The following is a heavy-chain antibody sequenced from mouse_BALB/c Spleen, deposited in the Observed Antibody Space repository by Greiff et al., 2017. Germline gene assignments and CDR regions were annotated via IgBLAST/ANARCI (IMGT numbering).Heavy chain of an antibody. CDR3: ARNDYDDDYFDY. Sequence: DVKLVESGGGLVKPGGSLKLSCAASGFTFSSYAMSWVRQTPEKRLEWVASISSGGSTYYPDSVKGRFTISRDNARNILYLQMSSLRSEDTAMYYCARNDYDDDYFDYWGQGTTLTVSS. CDR1: GFTFSSYA. J-gene: IGHJ2*01. D-gene: IGHD2-4*01. V-gene: IGHV5-6-5*01. CDR2: ISSGGST.